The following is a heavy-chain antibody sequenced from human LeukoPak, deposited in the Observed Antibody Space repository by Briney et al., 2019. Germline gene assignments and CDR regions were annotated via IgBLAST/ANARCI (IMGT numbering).Heavy chain of an antibody. Sequence: GASVKVSCKASGYTFTSYYMHWVRQAPGQGLEWMGIINPSGGSTSYAQKFQGRVTMTRDTSTSTVYMELSSLRSEDTAVYYCARDLRRSGDFDWLYFDYWGQGTLVTVSS. CDR3: ARDLRRSGDFDWLYFDY. V-gene: IGHV1-46*01. J-gene: IGHJ4*02. CDR2: INPSGGST. CDR1: GYTFTSYY. D-gene: IGHD3-9*01.